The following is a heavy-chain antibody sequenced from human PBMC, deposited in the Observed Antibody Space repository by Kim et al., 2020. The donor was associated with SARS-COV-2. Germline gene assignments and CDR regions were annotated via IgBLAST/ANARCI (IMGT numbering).Heavy chain of an antibody. Sequence: GGSLRLSCAASGFTFDDYAMHWVRQAPGKGLEWVSGISWNSGSIGYADSVKGRFTISRDNAKNSLYLQMNSLRAEDTALYYCAKDTAAGMEYYYYGMDVWGQGTTVTVSS. V-gene: IGHV3-9*01. D-gene: IGHD6-13*01. CDR3: AKDTAAGMEYYYYGMDV. CDR2: ISWNSGSI. J-gene: IGHJ6*02. CDR1: GFTFDDYA.